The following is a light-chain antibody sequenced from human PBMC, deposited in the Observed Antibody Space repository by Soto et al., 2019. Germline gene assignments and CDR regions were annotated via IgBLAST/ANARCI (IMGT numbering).Light chain of an antibody. J-gene: IGKJ5*01. V-gene: IGKV3-15*01. CDR3: QQYYNWPLT. CDR2: NAS. CDR1: ENVKFN. Sequence: DIVMTQSPDTLSVSPGERATLSCRASENVKFNLAWYQQRPGQAPRLLFYNASTRATAFPARFSGSGSGTDYILTISSMQSEDFAVYYCQQYYNWPLTLGQGTRMEIK.